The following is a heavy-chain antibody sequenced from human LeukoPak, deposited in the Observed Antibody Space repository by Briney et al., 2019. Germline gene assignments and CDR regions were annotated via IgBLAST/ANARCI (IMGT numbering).Heavy chain of an antibody. CDR2: IYYSGST. V-gene: IGHV4-39*01. J-gene: IGHJ4*02. CDR1: GGSISSSSYY. Sequence: PSETLSLTCTVSGGSISSSSYYWGWIRQPPGKGLEWIGSIYYSGSTHYNPSLKSRVTISVDTSKNQFSLKLSSVTAADTAVYYCARRAAWFGELHWGQGTLVTVSS. D-gene: IGHD3-10*01. CDR3: ARRAAWFGELH.